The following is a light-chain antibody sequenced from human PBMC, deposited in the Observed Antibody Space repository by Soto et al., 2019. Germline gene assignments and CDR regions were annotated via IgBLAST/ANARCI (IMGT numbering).Light chain of an antibody. Sequence: QSVLSQSSSASASLGSSVKLTCTLSSGHRSYIIAWHQQQPGKAPRYLMRLEGSGSYNKGSGVPDRFSGSSSRADRSLTISNLQSEDEADYYCETWDTNTRVFGGGTKLTVL. CDR3: ETWDTNTRV. CDR2: LEGSGSY. CDR1: SGHRSYI. J-gene: IGLJ2*01. V-gene: IGLV4-60*03.